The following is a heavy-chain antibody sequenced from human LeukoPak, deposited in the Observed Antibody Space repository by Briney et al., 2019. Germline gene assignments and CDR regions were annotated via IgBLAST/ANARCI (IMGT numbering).Heavy chain of an antibody. CDR1: GGSISSYY. Sequence: SETLSLTCTVSGGSISSYYWSWIRQPAGKGLEWIGRIYTSGSTNYNPSLKSRVTMSVDTSKNQFSLKLSSVTAADTAVYYCARDPPSSRLVGHGKRDAFDIWGQGTMVTVSS. CDR2: IYTSGST. J-gene: IGHJ3*02. CDR3: ARDPPSSRLVGHGKRDAFDI. V-gene: IGHV4-4*07. D-gene: IGHD3-9*01.